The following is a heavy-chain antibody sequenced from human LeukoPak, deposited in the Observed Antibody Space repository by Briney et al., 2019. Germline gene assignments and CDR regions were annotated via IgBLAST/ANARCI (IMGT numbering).Heavy chain of an antibody. J-gene: IGHJ4*02. D-gene: IGHD4-17*01. CDR1: GGSFSGYY. CDR2: INHSGST. V-gene: IGHV4-34*01. CDR3: ARTGLRRLYFDY. Sequence: SETLSLTCAVYGGSFSGYYWSWIRQPPGKGLEWVGEINHSGSTNYNPSLKSRVTISVDTSKNQFSLKLSSVTAADTAVYYCARTGLRRLYFDYWGQGTLVTVSS.